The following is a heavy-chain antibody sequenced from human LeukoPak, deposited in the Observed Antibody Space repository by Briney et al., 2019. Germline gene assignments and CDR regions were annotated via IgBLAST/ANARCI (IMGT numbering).Heavy chain of an antibody. CDR3: ARGDLSSGYYYVLDAFDI. CDR2: MNANSGNT. D-gene: IGHD3-22*01. J-gene: IGHJ3*02. V-gene: IGHV1-8*01. CDR1: GYTFTSYD. Sequence: GASVKVSCKASGYTFTSYDINWVRQGTGQGLEWRVWMNANSGNTGYAQKFQRRVTMPRNTSLSTAYMELSSLRSEDTAVYYGARGDLSSGYYYVLDAFDIWGQGTMVTVSS.